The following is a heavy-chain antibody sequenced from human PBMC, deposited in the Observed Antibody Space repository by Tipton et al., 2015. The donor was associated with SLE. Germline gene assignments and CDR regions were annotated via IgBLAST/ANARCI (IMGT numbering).Heavy chain of an antibody. Sequence: QLVQSGAEVKKPGASVKVSCKASGYTFTSYGINWVRQAPGQGLEWMGWISAYNGNTNYAQKLQGRVTMTTDTSTSTAYLQWSSLKASDTAMYYCARRGADFWNDYWGQGTLVTVSS. V-gene: IGHV1-18*01. D-gene: IGHD3-3*01. CDR3: ARRGADFWNDY. CDR2: ISAYNGNT. CDR1: GYTFTSYG. J-gene: IGHJ4*02.